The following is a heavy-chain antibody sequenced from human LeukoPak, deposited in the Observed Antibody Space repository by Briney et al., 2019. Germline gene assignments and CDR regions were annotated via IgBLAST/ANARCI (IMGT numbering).Heavy chain of an antibody. Sequence: SETLSLTCTVSGGSISSSSYYWGWIRQPPGKGLEWIGTIFYSGTTYYNPSLKSRVTISVDTSKNQFSLNLSSVTAADTALHYCAGLPRATIGATNYFDFWGQGTLVTVSS. J-gene: IGHJ4*02. CDR3: AGLPRATIGATNYFDF. D-gene: IGHD5-24*01. CDR2: IFYSGTT. V-gene: IGHV4-39*01. CDR1: GGSISSSSYY.